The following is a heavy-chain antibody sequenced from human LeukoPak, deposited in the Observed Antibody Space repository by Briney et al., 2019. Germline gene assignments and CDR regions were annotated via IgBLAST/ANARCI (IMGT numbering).Heavy chain of an antibody. D-gene: IGHD3-3*01. CDR2: MNWNGGRT. V-gene: IGHV3-20*04. CDR1: GFTFDDYG. J-gene: IGHJ4*02. CDR3: ARRGYDFWSGYSTGETYYFDY. Sequence: PGGALRLSCAASGFTFDDYGMSWGRHAPGKGVEWGSGMNWNGGRTVYADSVKGRFTISRDNAKNSLYLQMNSLRAEDTALYYCARRGYDFWSGYSTGETYYFDYWGQGTLVTVSS.